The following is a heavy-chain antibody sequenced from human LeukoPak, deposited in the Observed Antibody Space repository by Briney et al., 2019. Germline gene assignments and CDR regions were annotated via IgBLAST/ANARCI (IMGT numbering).Heavy chain of an antibody. V-gene: IGHV3-20*01. CDR1: GATLDDYG. CDR3: ARRYYDSRGYYFAFDL. CDR2: INRDGSRT. D-gene: IGHD3-22*01. J-gene: IGHJ3*01. Sequence: PGGSLRLSCEGVGATLDDYGMTWVRQTPGKGLEWVSEINRDGSRTGYADSVKGRFTASRDNARNALYLQMNSLRAEDTALYHCARRYYDSRGYYFAFDLWGQGTMVTVSS.